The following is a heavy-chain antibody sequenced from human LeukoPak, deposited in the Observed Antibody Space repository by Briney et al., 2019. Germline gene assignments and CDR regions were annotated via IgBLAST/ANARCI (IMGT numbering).Heavy chain of an antibody. CDR3: ARVVGAKGNAFDI. J-gene: IGHJ3*02. V-gene: IGHV1-69*13. D-gene: IGHD1-26*01. Sequence: SVKVSCKASGGTFSSYAISWVRQAPGKGLEWMGEIIPIFGTANYAQKFQGRVTITADESTSTAYMELSSLTSEDTAVYYCARVVGAKGNAFDIWGQGTMVTVSS. CDR1: GGTFSSYA. CDR2: IIPIFGTA.